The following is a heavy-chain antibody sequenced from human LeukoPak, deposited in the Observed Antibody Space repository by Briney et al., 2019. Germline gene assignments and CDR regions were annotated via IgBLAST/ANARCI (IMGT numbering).Heavy chain of an antibody. J-gene: IGHJ4*02. CDR2: ISSSSSYI. CDR3: ARVRGYLANYSDY. CDR1: GFTFSSYS. Sequence: PGGSLRLSCAASGFTFSSYSMNWVRQAPGKGLEWVSSISSSSSYIYYADSVKGRFTISRDNAKNSLYLQMNSLRAEDTAVYYCARVRGYLANYSDYWGQGTLVTVSS. D-gene: IGHD2-15*01. V-gene: IGHV3-21*01.